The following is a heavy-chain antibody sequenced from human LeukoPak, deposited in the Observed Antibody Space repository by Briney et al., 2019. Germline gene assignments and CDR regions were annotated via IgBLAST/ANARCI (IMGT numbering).Heavy chain of an antibody. CDR2: INHSGST. Sequence: SETLSLTCAVYGGSFSGYYWGWIRQPPGKGLEWIGEINHSGSTNYNPSLKSRVTISVDTSKNQFSLKLSSVTAADTAVYYCASARGYSGYDFLYNWFDPWGQGTLVTVSS. CDR3: ASARGYSGYDFLYNWFDP. V-gene: IGHV4-34*01. D-gene: IGHD5-12*01. CDR1: GGSFSGYY. J-gene: IGHJ5*02.